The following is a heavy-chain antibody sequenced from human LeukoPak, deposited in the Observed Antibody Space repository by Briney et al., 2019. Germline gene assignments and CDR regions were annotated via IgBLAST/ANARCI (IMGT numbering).Heavy chain of an antibody. Sequence: GGSLRHSCAAPGFTFSSYGMPWARRAPGRGLEWEAVISYDGSNKYYADSVKGRFTISRDNSKNTLYLQMNSLRAEDTAVYYCAKNNGSYIAAWFDPWGQGTLVTVSS. D-gene: IGHD1-26*01. V-gene: IGHV3-30*18. J-gene: IGHJ5*02. CDR3: AKNNGSYIAAWFDP. CDR2: ISYDGSNK. CDR1: GFTFSSYG.